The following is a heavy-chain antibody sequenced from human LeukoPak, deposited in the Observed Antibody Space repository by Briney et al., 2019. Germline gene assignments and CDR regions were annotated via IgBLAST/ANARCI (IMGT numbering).Heavy chain of an antibody. CDR2: VYYSGST. Sequence: SETLSLTCAVYGGSFSGYYWSWIRQPPGKGLEWIGYVYYSGSTTYNPSLKSRVIISVDTSKNQFSLKLSSVTAADTAVYYCARRTSSYGAKYDYWAREPWSPSPQ. CDR1: GGSFSGYY. D-gene: IGHD2-2*01. J-gene: IGHJ4*02. CDR3: ARRTSSYGAKYDY. V-gene: IGHV4-59*08.